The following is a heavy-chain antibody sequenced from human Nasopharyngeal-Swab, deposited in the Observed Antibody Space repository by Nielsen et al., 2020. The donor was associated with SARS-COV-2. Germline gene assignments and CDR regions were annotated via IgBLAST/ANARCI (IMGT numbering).Heavy chain of an antibody. D-gene: IGHD6-6*01. CDR1: GYSISSGYY. V-gene: IGHV4-38-2*02. J-gene: IGHJ2*01. CDR3: ARIAAPPWYFDL. CDR2: IYHSGST. Sequence: SETLSLTCTVSGYSISSGYYWGWIRQPPGKGLEWIGSIYHSGSTYYNPSLKSRVTISVDTSKNQFSLKLSSVTAADTAVYYCARIAAPPWYFDLWGRGTLVTGSS.